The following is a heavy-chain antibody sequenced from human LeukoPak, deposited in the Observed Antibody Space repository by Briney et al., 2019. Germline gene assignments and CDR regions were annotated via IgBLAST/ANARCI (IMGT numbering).Heavy chain of an antibody. Sequence: PSETLSLTCTVSGGSISSSSSYWGWIRQPPGKGLEWIGSIYYSGSTYYNPSLKSRVTISVDTSKNQFSLKLSSVTAADTAVYYCARVPYCTNGVCWGWWFDPWGQGTLVTVSS. V-gene: IGHV4-39*07. D-gene: IGHD2-8*01. CDR2: IYYSGST. CDR1: GGSISSSSSY. J-gene: IGHJ5*02. CDR3: ARVPYCTNGVCWGWWFDP.